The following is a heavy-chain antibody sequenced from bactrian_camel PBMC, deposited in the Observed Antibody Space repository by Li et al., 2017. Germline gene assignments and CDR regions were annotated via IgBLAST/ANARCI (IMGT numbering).Heavy chain of an antibody. CDR3: IAGTGGMYNY. D-gene: IGHD6*01. V-gene: IGHV3S40*01. J-gene: IGHJ4*01. CDR1: SSYA. CDR2: VSEGGNT. Sequence: QLVESGGGLVQPGGSLGLSFSSYAMYWVRQAPGKGLEWVSAVSEGGNTYYLDSVKGRFTISRDIAKNTMFLELNSLKPEDMAMYYCIAGTGGMYNYWGQGTQVTVS.